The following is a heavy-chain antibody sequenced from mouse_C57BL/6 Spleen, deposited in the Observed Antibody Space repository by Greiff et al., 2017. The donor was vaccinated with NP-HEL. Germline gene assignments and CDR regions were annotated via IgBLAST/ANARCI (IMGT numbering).Heavy chain of an antibody. D-gene: IGHD1-1*01. Sequence: VQLQQPGAELVKPGASVKLSCKASGYTFTSYWMHWVKQRPGRGLEWIGRIDPNSGGTKYNEKFKSKATLTVDKPSSTAYMQLSRLTSEDSAVYYCARERDYYGTYYFDYWGQGTTLTVSS. V-gene: IGHV1-72*01. CDR2: IDPNSGGT. CDR1: GYTFTSYW. CDR3: ARERDYYGTYYFDY. J-gene: IGHJ2*01.